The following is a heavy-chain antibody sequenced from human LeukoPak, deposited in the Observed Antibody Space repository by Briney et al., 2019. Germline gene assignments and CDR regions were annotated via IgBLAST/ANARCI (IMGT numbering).Heavy chain of an antibody. D-gene: IGHD3-9*01. Sequence: PGGSLRLSCAASGFTFSSYWMHWVRQAPGKGLVWVSRINSDGSSTSYADSVKGRFTISRDNAKNTLYLQMNSLRAEDTAVYYCARDLVRYFDWLSLAFDYWGQGTLVTVSS. CDR2: INSDGSST. J-gene: IGHJ4*02. CDR3: ARDLVRYFDWLSLAFDY. V-gene: IGHV3-74*01. CDR1: GFTFSSYW.